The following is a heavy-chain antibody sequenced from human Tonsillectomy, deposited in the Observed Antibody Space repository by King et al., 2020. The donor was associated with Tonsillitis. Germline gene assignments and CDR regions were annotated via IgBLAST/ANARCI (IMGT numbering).Heavy chain of an antibody. J-gene: IGHJ4*02. CDR3: ARQGGSYYDFDY. CDR2: IYYSGST. CDR1: GGSISSTSYY. D-gene: IGHD1-26*01. V-gene: IGHV4-39*07. Sequence: QLQESGPGLVKPSETLSLTCTVSGGSISSTSYYWGWIRQPPGKGLEWIGSIYYSGSTYYNPSLKSRVTISVDTSKNQFSLRLSSVTAADTAVYYCARQGGSYYDFDYRGQGTLVTVSS.